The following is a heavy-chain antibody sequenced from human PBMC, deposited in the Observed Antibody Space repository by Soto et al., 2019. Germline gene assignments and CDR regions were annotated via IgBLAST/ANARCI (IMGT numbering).Heavy chain of an antibody. D-gene: IGHD3-22*01. CDR3: ARDVMGHDNYEPIGYYFDH. Sequence: QVQLSQFGAEVKKPGASVKVSCKASGYSFTNFHIHWVRQAPGQGLEWMGMIDPSGGITRDAQRLQGRSIVTRDASTSTVYMELRSLTSEDTAVYYCARDVMGHDNYEPIGYYFDHWGQGTLVTVSS. CDR1: GYSFTNFH. V-gene: IGHV1-46*01. J-gene: IGHJ4*02. CDR2: IDPSGGIT.